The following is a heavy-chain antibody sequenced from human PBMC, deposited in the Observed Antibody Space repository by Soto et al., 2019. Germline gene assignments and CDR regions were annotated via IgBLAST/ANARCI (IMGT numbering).Heavy chain of an antibody. Sequence: PGGSLRLSCAASGFTFSTYWMHWVRQAPGKGLVWVSRINTDGSSTTYADSVKGRFTIPRDNSKSTLYLQMNNLRAEDTAVYYCARIGTWAQNFDYWGQGTLVTVSS. CDR1: GFTFSTYW. CDR2: INTDGSST. V-gene: IGHV3-74*01. CDR3: ARIGTWAQNFDY. J-gene: IGHJ4*02. D-gene: IGHD7-27*01.